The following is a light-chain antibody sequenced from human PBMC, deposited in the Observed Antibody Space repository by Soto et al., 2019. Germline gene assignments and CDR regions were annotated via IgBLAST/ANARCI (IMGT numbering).Light chain of an antibody. J-gene: IGLJ1*01. CDR2: DVT. V-gene: IGLV2-14*01. CDR3: GSYRITTAV. Sequence: QSALTQPASVSGSPGQSITISCTGTSSDVGGYNYVSWYQQYPGKAPKLMIYDVTNLPSGVSNRFSGSKASNTASLTISGLQAEDEADYYCGSYRITTAVFGTGTKLTVL. CDR1: SSDVGGYNY.